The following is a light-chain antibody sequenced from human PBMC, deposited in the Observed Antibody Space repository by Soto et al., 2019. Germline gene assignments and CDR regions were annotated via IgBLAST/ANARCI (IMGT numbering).Light chain of an antibody. Sequence: AIRMTQSPSSLSASTGDRVTITCRASQGISSYLAWYQQKPGKAPKLLIYAASTLQSGVPSRFSGSGSGTEFTLTISCLQSEDFATYYCQQYYSYPHTFGQGTKVEIK. CDR2: AAS. CDR1: QGISSY. J-gene: IGKJ1*01. CDR3: QQYYSYPHT. V-gene: IGKV1-8*01.